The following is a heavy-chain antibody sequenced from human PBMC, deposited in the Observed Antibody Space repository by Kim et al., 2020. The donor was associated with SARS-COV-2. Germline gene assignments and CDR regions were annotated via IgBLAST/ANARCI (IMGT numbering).Heavy chain of an antibody. V-gene: IGHV4-39*01. CDR1: GGSISSSSYY. CDR3: ARGRIAAAGTLRGWFDP. D-gene: IGHD6-13*01. J-gene: IGHJ5*02. CDR2: IYYSGST. Sequence: SETLSLTCTVSGGSISSSSYYWGWIRQPPGKGLEWIVSIYYSGSTYYNPSLKSRVTISVDTSKNQFSLKLSSVTAADTAVYYCARGRIAAAGTLRGWFDPWGQGTLGTVSS.